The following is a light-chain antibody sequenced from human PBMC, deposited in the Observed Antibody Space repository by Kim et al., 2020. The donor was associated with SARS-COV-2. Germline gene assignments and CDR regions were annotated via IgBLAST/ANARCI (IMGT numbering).Light chain of an antibody. CDR1: QSVSSY. CDR2: GAS. CDR3: QKYNNCPRT. J-gene: IGKJ1*01. Sequence: VSPGDRATLSCRASQSVSSYLAWYQQKPGQAPRLLIYGASTRATGIPARYSGNGSGTELTLTIHSLQSEDVAVYYCQKYNNCPRTFGQGTKVDIK. V-gene: IGKV3-15*01.